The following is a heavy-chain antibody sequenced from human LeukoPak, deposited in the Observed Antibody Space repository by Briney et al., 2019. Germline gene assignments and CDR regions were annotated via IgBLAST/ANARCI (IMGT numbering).Heavy chain of an antibody. CDR3: AKTGSSIAARPPDY. CDR1: GVSFSSSPYY. D-gene: IGHD6-6*01. Sequence: SETLSLTCTVSGVSFSSSPYYWGAIRQPPGKGLECIGSVYDSGSTYYNPSLKSRVTISLDTSKNQFSMKLTSVTAADTAVYYCAKTGSSIAARPPDYWGQGTLVTVSP. V-gene: IGHV4-39*07. J-gene: IGHJ4*02. CDR2: VYDSGST.